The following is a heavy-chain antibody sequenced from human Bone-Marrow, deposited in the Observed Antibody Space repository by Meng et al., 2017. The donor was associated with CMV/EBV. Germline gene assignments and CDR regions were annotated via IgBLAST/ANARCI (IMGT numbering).Heavy chain of an antibody. Sequence: SETLSLTCTVSGGSVSRSNYYWGWIRQPPGKGLEWIGSIYYSGSTYYNPSLKSRVTISVDTSKNQFSLKLSSVTAADTAVYYCARDDFWRRDYYYYGMDVWGQGTMVTGSS. CDR3: ARDDFWRRDYYYYGMDV. CDR1: GGSVSRSNYY. J-gene: IGHJ6*01. CDR2: IYYSGST. V-gene: IGHV4-39*07. D-gene: IGHD3-3*01.